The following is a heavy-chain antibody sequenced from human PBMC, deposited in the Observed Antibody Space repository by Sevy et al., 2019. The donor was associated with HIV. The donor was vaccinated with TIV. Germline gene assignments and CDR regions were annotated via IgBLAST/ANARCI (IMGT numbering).Heavy chain of an antibody. V-gene: IGHV3-33*01. CDR3: ARDVRGEGIRPGDLDY. CDR1: GFTFSSYG. CDR2: IWNDGSNK. Sequence: GGSLRLSCAASGFTFSSYGMQWVRQAPGKGLEWVAVIWNDGSNKYYAHSVKDRFTTSRDNSSNTLFLQMNSLRAEDTAVYYCARDVRGEGIRPGDLDYWGQGTLVTVSS. J-gene: IGHJ4*02. D-gene: IGHD3-10*02.